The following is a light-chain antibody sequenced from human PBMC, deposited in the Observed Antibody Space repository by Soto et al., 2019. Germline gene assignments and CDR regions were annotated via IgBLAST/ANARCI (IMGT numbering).Light chain of an antibody. CDR2: RAY. CDR1: QSIRSN. Sequence: IQMTQSPSTLSASVGDRVIITCRASQSIRSNLAWYQQKPGKGPKLLIYRAYSLESGVPSRFSGSGSGTDFTLTISSLQPEDFATYYCQQYDSYSWTFGEGTKVEIK. J-gene: IGKJ1*01. CDR3: QQYDSYSWT. V-gene: IGKV1-5*03.